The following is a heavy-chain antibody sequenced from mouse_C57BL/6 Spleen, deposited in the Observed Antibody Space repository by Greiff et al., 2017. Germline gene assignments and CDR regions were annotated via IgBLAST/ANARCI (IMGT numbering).Heavy chain of an antibody. CDR2: ISSGGSCT. J-gene: IGHJ3*01. CDR1: GFTFSSYG. V-gene: IGHV5-6*02. CDR3: ARRSSGGFAY. D-gene: IGHD1-3*01. Sequence: EVMLVESGGDLVKPGGSLKLSCAASGFTFSSYGMSWVRQTPDKRLEWVATISSGGSCTYYPDSVKGRFTISRDNAKNTLYLQLSSLKSEDTALYCGARRSSGGFAYWGQGTMVTVSA.